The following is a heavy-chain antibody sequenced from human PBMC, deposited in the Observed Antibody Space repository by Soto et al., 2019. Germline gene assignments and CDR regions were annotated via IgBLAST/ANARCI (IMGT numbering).Heavy chain of an antibody. V-gene: IGHV1-18*01. D-gene: IGHD3-10*01. CDR1: GYTFTSYG. CDR3: ARDGLRITMVRGVIRFDY. CDR2: ISAYNGNT. J-gene: IGHJ4*02. Sequence: GASVKVSWKASGYTFTSYGISWVRQAPGQGLEWMGWISAYNGNTNYAQKLQGRVTMTTDTSTSTAYMELRSLRSDDTAVYYCARDGLRITMVRGVIRFDYWGQGTLVT.